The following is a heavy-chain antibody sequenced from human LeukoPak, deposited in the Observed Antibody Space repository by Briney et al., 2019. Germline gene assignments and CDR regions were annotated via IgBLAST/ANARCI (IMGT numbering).Heavy chain of an antibody. CDR2: ISGSSSTI. Sequence: PGGSLRLSCAASGFTFSNYSINWVRQAPGKGLEWVSYISGSSSTIYYADSVKGRFTISRDNAKNSLYLQMNSLRAEDTALYYCARVSQTPGGRGYLDYWGQGTLVTVSS. D-gene: IGHD2-15*01. V-gene: IGHV3-48*01. J-gene: IGHJ4*02. CDR1: GFTFSNYS. CDR3: ARVSQTPGGRGYLDY.